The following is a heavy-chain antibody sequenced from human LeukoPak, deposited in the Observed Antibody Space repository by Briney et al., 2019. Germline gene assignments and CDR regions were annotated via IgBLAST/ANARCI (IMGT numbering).Heavy chain of an antibody. CDR3: ARDREYVTTGELEY. CDR2: IIPIFGTA. CDR1: GLTFSSYA. V-gene: IGHV1-69*13. Sequence: SVKVSCKASGLTFSSYAINWVRQAPGQGLEWMGGIIPIFGTATYAQKFQGRVTITADESTTTVYMELSSLRSEDTAVYYCARDREYVTTGELEYWGQGPLVTVSS. J-gene: IGHJ4*02. D-gene: IGHD7-27*01.